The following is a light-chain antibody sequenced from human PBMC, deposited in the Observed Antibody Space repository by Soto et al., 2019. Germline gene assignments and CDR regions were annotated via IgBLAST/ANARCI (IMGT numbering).Light chain of an antibody. CDR3: SSYEGSPNV. CDR2: EVN. J-gene: IGLJ1*01. Sequence: QSALTQPPSASGSPGQSVAISCTGTSSDVGGYNYVSWYQQHPGKAPKLMIYEVNKRPSGVPDRFSGSKSGNTASLTVSGLQAEDEDDYYCSSYEGSPNVFGTGTKVTVL. CDR1: SSDVGGYNY. V-gene: IGLV2-8*01.